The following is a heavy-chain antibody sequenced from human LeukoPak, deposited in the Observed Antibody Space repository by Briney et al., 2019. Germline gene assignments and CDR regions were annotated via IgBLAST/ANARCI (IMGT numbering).Heavy chain of an antibody. CDR1: GFTFDDYA. J-gene: IGHJ4*02. CDR2: ISWNSGSI. D-gene: IGHD2-2*01. Sequence: PGRSLRLSCAASGFTFDDYAVHWVRQAPGKGLEWVSGISWNSGSIGYADSVKGRFTISRDNAKNSLYLQMNSLRAEGTALYYCAKDILRESYALDYWGQGTLVTVSS. CDR3: AKDILRESYALDY. V-gene: IGHV3-9*01.